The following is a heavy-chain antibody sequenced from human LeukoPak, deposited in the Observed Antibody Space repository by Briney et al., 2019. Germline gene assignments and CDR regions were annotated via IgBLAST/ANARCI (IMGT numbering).Heavy chain of an antibody. Sequence: GGSVRLSCAASGFTFSSDWMHWVRQAPGKGLVWVSRINGAGTSTSYADSVKGRFTISRDNAKKTLYLQMNSLRAEDTAVYYCARATPGWWELQRWGQGTLVTVSS. CDR3: ARATPGWWELQR. D-gene: IGHD1-26*01. CDR2: INGAGTST. V-gene: IGHV3-74*01. CDR1: GFTFSSDW. J-gene: IGHJ4*02.